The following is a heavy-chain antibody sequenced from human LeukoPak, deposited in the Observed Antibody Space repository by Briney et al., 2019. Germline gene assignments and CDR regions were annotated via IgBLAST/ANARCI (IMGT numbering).Heavy chain of an antibody. Sequence: GGSLRLSCAASGFTSSSYWMNWVRQAPGKGLEWVAIIKQDGSQKYYVDSVKGRFTISTDTAKNSLYLLMNSLRAEDTAVYYCARASLSSLLTFDYWGQGTLVTVFS. J-gene: IGHJ4*02. V-gene: IGHV3-7*01. CDR1: GFTSSSYW. CDR3: ARASLSSLLTFDY. CDR2: IKQDGSQK. D-gene: IGHD2-15*01.